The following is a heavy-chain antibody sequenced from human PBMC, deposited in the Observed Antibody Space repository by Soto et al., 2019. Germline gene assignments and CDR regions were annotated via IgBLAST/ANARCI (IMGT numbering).Heavy chain of an antibody. Sequence: GGSLRLSCAASGFTFSSYSMNWVRQAPGKGLEWVSYICSSSSTIYYADSVKGRFTISRDNAKNSLYLQMNSLRAEDTAVYYCARVANRNLGYCSGGSCWGYDAFDIWGQGTMVTVSS. D-gene: IGHD2-15*01. CDR1: GFTFSSYS. CDR2: ICSSSSTI. CDR3: ARVANRNLGYCSGGSCWGYDAFDI. J-gene: IGHJ3*02. V-gene: IGHV3-48*01.